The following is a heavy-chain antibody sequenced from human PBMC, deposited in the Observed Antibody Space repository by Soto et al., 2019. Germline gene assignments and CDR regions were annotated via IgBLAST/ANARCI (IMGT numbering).Heavy chain of an antibody. J-gene: IGHJ4*02. V-gene: IGHV5-10-1*01. CDR3: AITILYSSSWTRTPYYFDY. CDR2: IDPSDSYT. D-gene: IGHD6-13*01. Sequence: PGESLKISCKASGYSFTSYWISWVRQMPGKGLEWMGRIDPSDSYTNYSPSFQGHVTISAEKSISTAYLQWSSLKAADTAMYYCAITILYSSSWTRTPYYFDYWGKGTLVTVSS. CDR1: GYSFTSYW.